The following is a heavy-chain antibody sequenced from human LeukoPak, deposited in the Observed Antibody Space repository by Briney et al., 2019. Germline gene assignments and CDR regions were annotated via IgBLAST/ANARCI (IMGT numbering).Heavy chain of an antibody. CDR1: GLTFSSYW. CDR3: ARRSSGSPPYYFGY. CDR2: INSDGSST. D-gene: IGHD1-26*01. V-gene: IGHV3-74*01. J-gene: IGHJ4*02. Sequence: GGSLRLSCAASGLTFSSYWMHWVRQAPGKGLVWVSRINSDGSSTSYADSVKGRFTVSRDNAKNTLYLQMNSLRAEDTAVYYCARRSSGSPPYYFGYWGQGTLVTVSS.